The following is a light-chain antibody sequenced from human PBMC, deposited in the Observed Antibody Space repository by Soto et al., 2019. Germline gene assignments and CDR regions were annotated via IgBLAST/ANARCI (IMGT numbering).Light chain of an antibody. J-gene: IGLJ3*02. CDR1: SSDVGGYNY. Sequence: QSALTQPASVSGSPGQSITISCTGTSSDVGGYNYVSWYQQHPGKAPKLMIYDVSNRPSGVSTRFSGSKSGNTASLTISGLQAEDEAEYYCSSYTSSSTLWVFGGGTQVTVL. CDR2: DVS. V-gene: IGLV2-14*01. CDR3: SSYTSSSTLWV.